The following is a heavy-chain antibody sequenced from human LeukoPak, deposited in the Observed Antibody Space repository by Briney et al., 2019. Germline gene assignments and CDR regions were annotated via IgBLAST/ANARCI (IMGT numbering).Heavy chain of an antibody. D-gene: IGHD3-22*01. CDR1: GYTFTSYG. CDR2: ISAYNGNT. Sequence: ASVKVSRKASGYTFTSYGISWVRQAPGQGLEWMGWISAYNGNTNYAQKLQGRVTMTTDTSTSTAYMELRSLRSDDTAVYYCARDLHYYDSSGYYIFDYWGQGTLVTVSS. CDR3: ARDLHYYDSSGYYIFDY. J-gene: IGHJ4*02. V-gene: IGHV1-18*01.